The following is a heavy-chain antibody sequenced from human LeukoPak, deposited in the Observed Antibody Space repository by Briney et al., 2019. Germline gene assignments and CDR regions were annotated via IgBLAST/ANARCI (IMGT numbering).Heavy chain of an antibody. CDR2: ISGSGGST. D-gene: IGHD6-19*01. J-gene: IGHJ4*02. Sequence: GGSLRLSCAASGFTFSSYAKSWVRQAPGKGLEWVSAISGSGGSTYYVDSVKGRFTISRDNSKNTLYLQMNSLRAEDTAVYYCAKSRIAVAGIKNYWGQGTLVTVSS. CDR3: AKSRIAVAGIKNY. V-gene: IGHV3-23*01. CDR1: GFTFSSYA.